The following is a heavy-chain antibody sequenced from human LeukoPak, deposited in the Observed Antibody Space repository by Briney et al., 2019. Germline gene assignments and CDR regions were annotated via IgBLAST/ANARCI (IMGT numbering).Heavy chain of an antibody. V-gene: IGHV1-18*01. D-gene: IGHD2-2*02. CDR2: ISASNSIT. CDR1: GYTFTSYG. Sequence: LWATLKVSCKASGYTFTSYGISWVRQAPGQGLEWMGWISASNSITNHAQKLQGRVTMTTDTSTSTAYMELRSLRSDDTAVNYCASRTGYCSSTSCYTNEDDAFDIWGQGTMVTVSS. J-gene: IGHJ3*02. CDR3: ASRTGYCSSTSCYTNEDDAFDI.